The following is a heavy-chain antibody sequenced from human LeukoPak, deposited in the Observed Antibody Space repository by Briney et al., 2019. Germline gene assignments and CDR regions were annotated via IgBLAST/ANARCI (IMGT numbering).Heavy chain of an antibody. Sequence: PGRSLRLSCEASGFIFSDHAMHWVRQAPGKGLEWVAVISFDGTNKYYADSVDGRFTISRVNSKNTVFLQMDSLRREDTAVYFCASDFGDYQPVDYWGQGTLVTVSS. CDR1: GFIFSDHA. CDR2: ISFDGTNK. V-gene: IGHV3-30*14. J-gene: IGHJ4*02. D-gene: IGHD2-21*01. CDR3: ASDFGDYQPVDY.